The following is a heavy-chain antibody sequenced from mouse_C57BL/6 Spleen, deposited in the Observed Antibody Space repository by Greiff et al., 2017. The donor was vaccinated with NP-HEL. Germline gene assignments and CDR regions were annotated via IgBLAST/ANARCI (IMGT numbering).Heavy chain of an antibody. Sequence: EVHLVESGGGLVQPGGSLSLSCAASGFSFTDYYMSWVRQPPGKALAWLGFIRNKANGYTTESCASVKGRFTISRDNSQSILYLQMNVLRAEDGATYYCARCSIFYCDYEEYAMDGWGQGTSVTVSS. CDR1: GFSFTDYY. CDR2: IRNKANGYTT. J-gene: IGHJ4*01. CDR3: ARCSIFYCDYEEYAMDG. V-gene: IGHV7-3*01. D-gene: IGHD2-4*01.